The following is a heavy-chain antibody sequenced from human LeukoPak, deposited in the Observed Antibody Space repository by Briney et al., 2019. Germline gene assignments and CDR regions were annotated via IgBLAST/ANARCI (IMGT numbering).Heavy chain of an antibody. CDR2: IRYDGTNR. Sequence: GGSLRLSCAASGFTFSSYGMHWVRQAPGKGLEWVAFIRYDGTNRYYADSVKGRFTISRDNSKNTLYLQMNSLRAEDTAVYYCAKSTAIPMPYYMDVWGKGTTVTVSS. D-gene: IGHD5-18*01. CDR3: AKSTAIPMPYYMDV. V-gene: IGHV3-30*02. CDR1: GFTFSSYG. J-gene: IGHJ6*03.